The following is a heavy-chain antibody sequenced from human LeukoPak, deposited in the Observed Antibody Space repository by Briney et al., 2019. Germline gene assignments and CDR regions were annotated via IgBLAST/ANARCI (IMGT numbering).Heavy chain of an antibody. CDR2: IYYSGST. CDR1: ARSISSYY. Sequence: PSETLSLTCTVSARSISSYYWSWIRQPPGKGLEWIGYIYYSGSTNYNPSLKRRVTISVDTSKNQFSLKLSSVTAVDTAVYYCARKENVYYYFDYWGQGTLVTVSS. CDR3: ARKENVYYYFDY. D-gene: IGHD3-10*01. J-gene: IGHJ4*02. V-gene: IGHV4-59*12.